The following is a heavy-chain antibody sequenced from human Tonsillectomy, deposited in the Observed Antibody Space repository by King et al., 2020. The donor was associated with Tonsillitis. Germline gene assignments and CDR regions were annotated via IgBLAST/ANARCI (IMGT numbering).Heavy chain of an antibody. J-gene: IGHJ4*02. V-gene: IGHV4-38-2*02. D-gene: IGHD4-17*01. CDR3: ARGEGVMTTEINFDY. CDR1: GYSISSGYY. Sequence: QLQESGPGLVKPSETLSLTCTVSGYSISSGYYWGWIRQPPGKGLEWIGSIYHSGSTYYNPSLKSRVTISVDTSKNQFSLKLSSVTAADTAVYYCARGEGVMTTEINFDYWGQGTLVTVSS. CDR2: IYHSGST.